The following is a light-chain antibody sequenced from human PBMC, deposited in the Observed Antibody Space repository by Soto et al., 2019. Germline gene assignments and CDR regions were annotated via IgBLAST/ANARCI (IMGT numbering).Light chain of an antibody. V-gene: IGLV2-14*03. CDR3: CSYTSSSTPWV. J-gene: IGLJ1*01. CDR2: DVS. Sequence: QSALTQPASVSGSPGQSITISCTGTSSDVGGYNYVSWHQQHPGKAPKLIIYDVSDRPSGISSRLSASKSGNTASLTISGLQAEDEADYYCCSYTSSSTPWVFGTGTKVTVL. CDR1: SSDVGGYNY.